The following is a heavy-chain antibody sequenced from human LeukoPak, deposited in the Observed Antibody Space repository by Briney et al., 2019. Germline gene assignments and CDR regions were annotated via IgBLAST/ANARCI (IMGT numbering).Heavy chain of an antibody. Sequence: PGGSLRLSCAASGFTFSSYAMSWVRQAPGKGLEWVSAISGSGGSTYYADSVKGRFTISRDNSKNTLYLQTNSLRAEDTAVYYCAKDRLPYYDSSGYPLDYWGQGTLVTVSS. D-gene: IGHD3-22*01. CDR2: ISGSGGST. V-gene: IGHV3-23*01. CDR1: GFTFSSYA. CDR3: AKDRLPYYDSSGYPLDY. J-gene: IGHJ4*02.